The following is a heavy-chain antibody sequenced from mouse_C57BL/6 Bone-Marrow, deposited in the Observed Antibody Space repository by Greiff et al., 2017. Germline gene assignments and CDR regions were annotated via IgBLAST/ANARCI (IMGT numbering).Heavy chain of an antibody. CDR1: GFNIKDDY. J-gene: IGHJ2*01. V-gene: IGHV14-4*01. CDR3: PAFGGSYFDL. CDR2: IDPEIGDT. Sequence: DVQGVESGAELVRPGASVKLSCTASGFNIKDDYIHWVKQRPEQGLEWIGWIDPEIGDTEYASKFQGKATITSDTSSNTAYLQLSSLTSEDTAVCYCPAFGGSYFDLWGRGTPLSVAS. D-gene: IGHD1-1*02.